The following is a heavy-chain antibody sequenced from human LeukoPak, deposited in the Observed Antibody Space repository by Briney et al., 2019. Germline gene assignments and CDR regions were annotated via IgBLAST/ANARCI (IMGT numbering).Heavy chain of an antibody. CDR1: GFTFSSYG. V-gene: IGHV3-30*02. CDR2: IRYDGSNK. J-gene: IGHJ4*02. CDR3: ARPGYSGYDSKFDY. D-gene: IGHD5-12*01. Sequence: GGSLRLSCAASGFTFSSYGMHWVRQAPGKGLEWVAFIRYDGSNKYYADSVKGRFTISRDNSKNTLYLQMNSLRAEDTAVYYCARPGYSGYDSKFDYWGQGTLVTVSS.